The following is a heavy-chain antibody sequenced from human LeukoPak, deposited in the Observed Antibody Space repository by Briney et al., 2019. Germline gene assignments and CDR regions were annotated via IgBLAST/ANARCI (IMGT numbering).Heavy chain of an antibody. D-gene: IGHD1-7*01. CDR1: GYTFTSYG. Sequence: ASVKVSCKASGYTFTSYGISWVRQAPGQGLEWMGWISAYNGNTNYAQKFQGRVTMTRDTSISTAYMELSRLRSDDTAVYYCARAKDNWNYDYWGQGTLVTVSS. CDR2: ISAYNGNT. V-gene: IGHV1-18*01. J-gene: IGHJ4*02. CDR3: ARAKDNWNYDY.